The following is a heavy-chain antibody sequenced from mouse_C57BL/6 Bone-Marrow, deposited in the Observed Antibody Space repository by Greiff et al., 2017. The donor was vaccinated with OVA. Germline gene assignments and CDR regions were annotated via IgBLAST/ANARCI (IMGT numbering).Heavy chain of an antibody. CDR3: TPGLPDY. Sequence: VQLQQSGAELVRPGASVKLSCTASGFNIKDDYMHWVKQRPEQGLEWIGWIDPENGDTEYASKFQGKATITADTSSNTAYLQLSSLPSEDTAVYYCTPGLPDYWGQGTTLTVSS. V-gene: IGHV14-4*01. CDR2: IDPENGDT. D-gene: IGHD2-4*01. J-gene: IGHJ2*01. CDR1: GFNIKDDY.